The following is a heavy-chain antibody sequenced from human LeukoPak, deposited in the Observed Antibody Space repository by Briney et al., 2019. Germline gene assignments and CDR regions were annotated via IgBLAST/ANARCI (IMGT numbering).Heavy chain of an antibody. CDR3: AKAGNFGGDDY. J-gene: IGHJ4*02. CDR2: IYSDNT. CDR1: GFTVSSNS. V-gene: IGHV3-53*01. Sequence: GGSLRLSCTVSGFTVSSNSMSWVRQAPGKGLEWVSFIYSDNTHYSDSVKGRFTISRDNSKNTLYLQMNSLRAEDTAVYYCAKAGNFGGDDYWGQGTLVTVSS. D-gene: IGHD3-10*01.